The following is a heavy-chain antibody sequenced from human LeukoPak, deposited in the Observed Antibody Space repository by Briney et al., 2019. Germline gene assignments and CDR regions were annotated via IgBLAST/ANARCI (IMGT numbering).Heavy chain of an antibody. CDR1: GYTFTNYW. CDR2: IYPGDSDT. V-gene: IGHV5-51*01. D-gene: IGHD3-10*01. J-gene: IGHJ4*02. Sequence: GESLKISCKGFGYTFTNYWIGWVRQMSGEGLEWMGIIYPGDSDTRYSPSFQGQVTISADKSVSTAYLQWSSLKASDAAIYYCARGPIWSGDTYFDYWGQGTLVTVSS. CDR3: ARGPIWSGDTYFDY.